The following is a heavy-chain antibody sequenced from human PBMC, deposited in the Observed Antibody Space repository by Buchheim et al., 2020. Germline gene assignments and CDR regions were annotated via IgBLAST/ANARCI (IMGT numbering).Heavy chain of an antibody. CDR3: ASSLQDYRLSYFDY. CDR2: IYTSGST. J-gene: IGHJ4*02. V-gene: IGHV4-61*02. Sequence: QVQLQESGPGLVKPSQTLSLTCTVSGGSISSGSYYWSWIRQPAGKGLEWIGRIYTSGSTNYNPSLKSRVTISVDPSKNQFSLKLSSVTAADTAVYYCASSLQDYRLSYFDYWGQGTL. D-gene: IGHD4/OR15-4a*01. CDR1: GGSISSGSYY.